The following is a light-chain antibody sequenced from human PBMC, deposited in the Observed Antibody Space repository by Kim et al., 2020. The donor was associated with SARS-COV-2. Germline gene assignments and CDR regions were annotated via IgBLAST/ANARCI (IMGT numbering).Light chain of an antibody. Sequence: VPVSPRQTASITCSGDKLGDKFVYWYQQKPGQSPVLVIYQDSKRPSGIPERFSGSNSGNTATLTISGTQAMDEADYYCQAWDNSVVFGGGTQLTVL. J-gene: IGLJ2*01. V-gene: IGLV3-1*01. CDR2: QDS. CDR1: KLGDKF. CDR3: QAWDNSVV.